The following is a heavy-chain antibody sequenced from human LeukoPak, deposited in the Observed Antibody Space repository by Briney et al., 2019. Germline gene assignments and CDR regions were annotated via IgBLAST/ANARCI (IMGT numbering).Heavy chain of an antibody. V-gene: IGHV1-2*02. CDR3: ARGPSYYGSGSYSEEFDY. D-gene: IGHD3-10*01. CDR2: SNPNSGGT. Sequence: ASVTVSCKASGYTFTGYYMHWGRQAPGQGQGWMGLSNPNSGGTNYAQKFHGRVTIPRDPSISTAYMELSRLRSDHTAVYYCARGPSYYGSGSYSEEFDYWGQGTLVTVSS. CDR1: GYTFTGYY. J-gene: IGHJ4*02.